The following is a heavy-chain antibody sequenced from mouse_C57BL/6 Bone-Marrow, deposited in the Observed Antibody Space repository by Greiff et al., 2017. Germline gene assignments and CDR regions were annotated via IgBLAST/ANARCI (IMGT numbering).Heavy chain of an antibody. CDR3: TSSFPGHAMGY. J-gene: IGHJ4*01. CDR1: GYTFTSYW. CDR2: IDPSDSYT. Sequence: QVQLQQPGAELVRPGTSVKLSCKASGYTFTSYWMHWVKQRPGQGLEWIGVIDPSDSYTKYNQKFKGKATLTVDTSSSTAYMQLSSLTSEDTAVYYCTSSFPGHAMGYEGQGTSVTVTT. V-gene: IGHV1-59*01. D-gene: IGHD3-3*01.